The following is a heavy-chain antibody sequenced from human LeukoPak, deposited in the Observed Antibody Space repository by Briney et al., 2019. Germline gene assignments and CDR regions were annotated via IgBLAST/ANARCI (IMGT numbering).Heavy chain of an antibody. D-gene: IGHD6-19*01. CDR2: IRYDGSNK. V-gene: IGHV3-30*02. J-gene: IGHJ4*02. Sequence: GGSLRLSCAASEFTFSSYGMHWVRQAPGKGLEWVAFIRYDGSNKYYADSVKGRFTISRDNSKNTLYLQMNSLRAEDTAVYYCASRLTVAGTFNDYWGQGTLVTVSS. CDR1: EFTFSSYG. CDR3: ASRLTVAGTFNDY.